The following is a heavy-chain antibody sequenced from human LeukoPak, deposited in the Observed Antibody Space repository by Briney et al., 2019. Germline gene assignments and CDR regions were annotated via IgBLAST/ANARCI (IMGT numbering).Heavy chain of an antibody. J-gene: IGHJ4*02. V-gene: IGHV3-23*01. CDR3: AKSPGVNGYYFFDS. D-gene: IGHD5-24*01. CDR1: GFAFSNYA. CDR2: ISGDGGST. Sequence: PGGSLRLSCAASGFAFSNYAMSWVRQAPGKGLEWVSTISGDGGSTYYADSVIGRFTISRDNSKNTLYLQVNSLRVEDTAVYSCAKSPGVNGYYFFDSWGQGSLVTVSS.